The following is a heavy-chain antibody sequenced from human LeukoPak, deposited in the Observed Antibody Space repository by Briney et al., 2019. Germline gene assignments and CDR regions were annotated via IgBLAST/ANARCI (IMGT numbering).Heavy chain of an antibody. CDR3: ARDTGIAAAGYYYYYMDV. V-gene: IGHV3-20*04. CDR1: GFTFDDYG. CDR2: INWNGGST. J-gene: IGHJ6*03. Sequence: PGGSLILSCAASGFTFDDYGMSWVSQAPGKGLEWVSGINWNGGSTGYADSVKGRFTISRDNAKNSLYLQMNSLRAEDTAVYYCARDTGIAAAGYYYYYMDVWGKGTTVTISS. D-gene: IGHD6-13*01.